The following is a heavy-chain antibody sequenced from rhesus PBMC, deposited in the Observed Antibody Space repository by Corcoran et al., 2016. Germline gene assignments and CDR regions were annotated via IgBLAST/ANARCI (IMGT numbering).Heavy chain of an antibody. CDR1: GYSNSSNY. J-gene: IGHJ4*01. Sequence: QVQLQESGPGRVKPSETLSLTCAVPGYSNSSNYWSWIRQPPGKGLEWIGYIYGSSGRTYYHPSLKSRVTISTDTSKHQFSLKLSSVTAADTAVYYCARHPCSGGVCHWGQGVLVTVSS. D-gene: IGHD2-39*02. CDR2: IYGSSGRT. V-gene: IGHV4-147*01. CDR3: ARHPCSGGVCH.